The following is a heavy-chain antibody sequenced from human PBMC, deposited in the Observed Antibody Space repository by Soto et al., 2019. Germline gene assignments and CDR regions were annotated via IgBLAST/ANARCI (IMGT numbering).Heavy chain of an antibody. J-gene: IGHJ4*02. V-gene: IGHV3-64D*06. D-gene: IGHD3-22*01. CDR3: VKGEYYYDSSGYYPFDY. CDR2: ISTNGGST. Sequence: LRLSCSASGFTFSIYAMHWVRQAPGKGLEYVSSISTNGGSTDYADSVKGRFTISRDNSKNTVYLQMSSLRVEDTAVYYCVKGEYYYDSSGYYPFDYWGQGTLVTVSS. CDR1: GFTFSIYA.